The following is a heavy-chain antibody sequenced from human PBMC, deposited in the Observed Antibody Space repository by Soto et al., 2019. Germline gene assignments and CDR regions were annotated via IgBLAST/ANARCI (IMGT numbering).Heavy chain of an antibody. D-gene: IGHD3-16*01. V-gene: IGHV1-3*05. CDR3: ARGYGAPADYFQH. CDR2: INAGNGNT. J-gene: IGHJ1*01. Sequence: QVQLVQSGAEEKKPGASVRVSCKASGYTFTRYAMHWVRQAPGQRLEWMGWINAGNGNTKYSQKFQGRVTITRDTTASTAYMELSSLRSEDTAVYSCARGYGAPADYFQHWGQGTLVTVSS. CDR1: GYTFTRYA.